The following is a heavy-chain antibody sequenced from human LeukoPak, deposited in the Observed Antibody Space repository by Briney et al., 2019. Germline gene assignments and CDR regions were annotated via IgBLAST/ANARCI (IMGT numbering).Heavy chain of an antibody. CDR1: GFPFSSYE. Sequence: PGGSLRLSCAASGFPFSSYEMNWVRQAPGKGLEWVSSFSSGSNSIFYADSVRGRFTISRDNAKNSLFLQMNSLRVEDTAVYYCARGGIAARFAYWGQGTLVTVSS. CDR3: ARGGIAARFAY. J-gene: IGHJ4*02. V-gene: IGHV3-48*03. D-gene: IGHD6-6*01. CDR2: FSSGSNSI.